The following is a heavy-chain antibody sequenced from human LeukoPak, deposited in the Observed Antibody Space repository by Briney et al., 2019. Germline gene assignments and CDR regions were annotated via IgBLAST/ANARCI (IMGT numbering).Heavy chain of an antibody. CDR3: AKASPQYYGSGASKFFFES. J-gene: IGHJ4*02. D-gene: IGHD3-10*01. CDR1: GFTFSGYS. V-gene: IGHV3-48*01. Sequence: PGGSLRLSCAASGFTFSGYSMNWVRQAPGKGLEWVSYISSSGNTIDYADSVKGRFTISRDNSKNTLYLQMNSLRPEDTAVYYCAKASPQYYGSGASKFFFESWGQGTLVPVSS. CDR2: ISSSGNTI.